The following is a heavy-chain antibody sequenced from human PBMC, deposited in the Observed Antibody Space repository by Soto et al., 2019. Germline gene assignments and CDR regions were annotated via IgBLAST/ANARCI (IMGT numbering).Heavy chain of an antibody. Sequence: GASVKVSCKASGYTFTSYGISWVRQAPGQGLEWMGWISAYNGNTNYAQKLQGRVTMTTDTSTSTAYMELRSLRSDDTAVYYCAREGYDFWSGYFGTDYWGQGTLVTVSS. CDR2: ISAYNGNT. CDR3: AREGYDFWSGYFGTDY. J-gene: IGHJ4*02. D-gene: IGHD3-3*01. CDR1: GYTFTSYG. V-gene: IGHV1-18*01.